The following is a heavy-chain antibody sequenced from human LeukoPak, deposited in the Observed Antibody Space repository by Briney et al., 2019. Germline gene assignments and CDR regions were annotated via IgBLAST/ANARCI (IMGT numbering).Heavy chain of an antibody. CDR3: ARAVDTDGMDV. V-gene: IGHV4-59*01. Sequence: SETLSLTCTVSGGSISSYYWSWIRQPPGKGLEWIGYIYYSGSTNYSPSLKSRVTISVDTSKNQFSLKLSSVTAADTAVYYCARAVDTDGMDVWGQGTTVTVSS. CDR1: GGSISSYY. J-gene: IGHJ6*02. D-gene: IGHD5-18*01. CDR2: IYYSGST.